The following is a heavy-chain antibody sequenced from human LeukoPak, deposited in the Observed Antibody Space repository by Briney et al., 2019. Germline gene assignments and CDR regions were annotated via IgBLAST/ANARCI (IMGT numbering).Heavy chain of an antibody. CDR3: ATGLNSGGAFDI. V-gene: IGHV3-23*01. D-gene: IGHD1-26*01. J-gene: IGHJ3*02. Sequence: RAGESRRLSCAASGFTFTTYAMDWVRQAPGKGLEWVSGITANSGSTYYADSVQGRFAVSRDNSKNTVYLRMSGLRADDTAVYYCATGLNSGGAFDIWGQGTMVTVSS. CDR1: GFTFTTYA. CDR2: ITANSGST.